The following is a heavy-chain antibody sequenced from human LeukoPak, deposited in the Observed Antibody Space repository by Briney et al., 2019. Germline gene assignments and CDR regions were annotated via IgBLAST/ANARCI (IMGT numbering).Heavy chain of an antibody. CDR3: ARVAPSGYYYMDV. CDR1: GGSISSYY. D-gene: IGHD6-25*01. J-gene: IGHJ6*03. CDR2: IDNSGST. V-gene: IGHV4-4*07. Sequence: SETLSLTWTVSGGSISSYYWSWIRQPAGKGLEWIGRIDNSGSTNYNPSLKSRVTISVDKSKNQFSLKVSSVTAADTAVYYCARVAPSGYYYMDVWGKGTTVTVSS.